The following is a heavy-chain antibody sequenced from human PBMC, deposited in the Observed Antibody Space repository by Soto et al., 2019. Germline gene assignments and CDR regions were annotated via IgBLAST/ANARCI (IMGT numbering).Heavy chain of an antibody. CDR1: GFSFDDYG. J-gene: IGHJ6*02. D-gene: IGHD1-26*01. V-gene: IGHV3-9*01. CDR2: ISWNSDFI. CDR3: TKDKGVGNYYHGMDV. Sequence: GGSLRLSCAASGFSFDDYGMHWVRQAPGKGLEWVAGISWNSDFIGYAGSVKGRFTISRDNARNSLYLQMNSLRAEDTAFYYCTKDKGVGNYYHGMDVWGQGTTVTVSS.